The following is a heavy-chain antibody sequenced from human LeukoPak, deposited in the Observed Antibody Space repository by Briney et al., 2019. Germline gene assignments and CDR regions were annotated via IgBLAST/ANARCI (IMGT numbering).Heavy chain of an antibody. CDR2: INPSGGST. CDR1: GYTFTSYY. CDR3: ARPGDGYKGGFDY. J-gene: IGHJ4*02. Sequence: ASVKVSCKASGYTFTSYYMHWVRQAPGQGLEWMGIINPSGGSTNYAQKFQGRVTMTRDTSSSTVYMELSSLRSEDTAVYNCARPGDGYKGGFDYWGQGTLVTVSS. D-gene: IGHD5-24*01. V-gene: IGHV1-46*01.